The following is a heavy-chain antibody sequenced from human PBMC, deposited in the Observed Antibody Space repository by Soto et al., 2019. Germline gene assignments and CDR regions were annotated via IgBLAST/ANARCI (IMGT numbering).Heavy chain of an antibody. J-gene: IGHJ4*02. CDR3: AREESGRGLFDY. D-gene: IGHD3-10*01. V-gene: IGHV1-69*13. CDR1: GGTFSSYA. Sequence: SVKVSCKASGGTFSSYAISWVRQAPGQGLEWMGGIIPIFGTANYAQKFQGRVTITADESTSTAYMELSSLRSEDTAVYYCAREESGRGLFDYWGRGTLVTVSS. CDR2: IIPIFGTA.